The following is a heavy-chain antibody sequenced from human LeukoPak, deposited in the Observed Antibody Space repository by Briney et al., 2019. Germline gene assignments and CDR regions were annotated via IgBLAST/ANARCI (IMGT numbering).Heavy chain of an antibody. CDR3: AKDSTTSITGTTLYAFDI. V-gene: IGHV4-39*07. J-gene: IGHJ3*02. CDR1: GGSISSSSYY. D-gene: IGHD1-20*01. CDR2: IYYSGST. Sequence: SETLSLTCTVSGGSISSSSYYWGWIRQPPGKGLEWIGSIYYSGSTYYNPSLKSRVTISVDTSKNQFSLKLSSVTAADTAVYYCAKDSTTSITGTTLYAFDIWGQGTMVTVSS.